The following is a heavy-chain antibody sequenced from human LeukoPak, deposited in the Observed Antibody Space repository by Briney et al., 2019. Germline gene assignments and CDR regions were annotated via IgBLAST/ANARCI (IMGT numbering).Heavy chain of an antibody. CDR3: ARFAVHRRIAVAGQFGLDY. D-gene: IGHD6-19*01. CDR1: GYIFTSYN. J-gene: IGHJ4*02. Sequence: GASVKVSCKASGYIFTSYNIYWVRQAPGQGLEWMGIINPSGGITNYAQKFQGRVTMTRDTSTSTVYMELSSLRSEDTAVYYCARFAVHRRIAVAGQFGLDYWGQGTLVSVSS. CDR2: INPSGGIT. V-gene: IGHV1-46*01.